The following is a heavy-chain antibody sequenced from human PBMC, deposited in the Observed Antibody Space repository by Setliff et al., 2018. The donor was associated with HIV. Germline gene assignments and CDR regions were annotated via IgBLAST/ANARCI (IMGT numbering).Heavy chain of an antibody. Sequence: GESLRLSCVASGFTFSNFAMHWVRQAPGKGLEWVSVISYDGSRIYYVDSVKGRFTISRDNSNNTLYLQLNSLRPEDTAVYYCARDLPPAMIVVAAGDYWGQGTLVTVSS. CDR2: ISYDGSRI. J-gene: IGHJ4*02. V-gene: IGHV3-30*01. CDR1: GFTFSNFA. CDR3: ARDLPPAMIVVAAGDY. D-gene: IGHD3-22*01.